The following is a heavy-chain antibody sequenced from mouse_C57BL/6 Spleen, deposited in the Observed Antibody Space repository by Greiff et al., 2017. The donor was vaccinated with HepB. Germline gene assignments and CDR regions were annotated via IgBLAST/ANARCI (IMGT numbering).Heavy chain of an antibody. D-gene: IGHD1-1*01. CDR3: ARSTVVGDWYFDV. V-gene: IGHV1-22*01. CDR2: INPNNGGT. CDR1: GYTFTDYN. J-gene: IGHJ1*03. Sequence: VQLQQSGPELVKPGASVKMSCKASGYTFTDYNMHWVKQSHGKSLEWIGYINPNNGGTSYNQKFKGKATLTVNKSSSTAYMELRSLTSEDSAVYYCARSTVVGDWYFDVWSTGTTVTVSS.